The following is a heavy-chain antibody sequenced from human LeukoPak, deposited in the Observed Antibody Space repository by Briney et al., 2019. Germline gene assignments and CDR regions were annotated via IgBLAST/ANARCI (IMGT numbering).Heavy chain of an antibody. D-gene: IGHD6-13*01. CDR3: ARGGRRVAAAGTEWFDP. J-gene: IGHJ5*02. CDR1: GYTFTSFG. CDR2: INTKTGNP. Sequence: GASVKVSCKASGYTFTSFGLNWVRQAPGQGLEWLGWINTKTGNPTSAQDITGRFMFSLDTSVNTAYLQISSLNAEDTAVYYCARGGRRVAAAGTEWFDPWGQGTLVTVSS. V-gene: IGHV7-4-1*02.